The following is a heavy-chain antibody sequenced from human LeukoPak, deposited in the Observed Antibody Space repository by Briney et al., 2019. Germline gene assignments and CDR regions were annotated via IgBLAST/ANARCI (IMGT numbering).Heavy chain of an antibody. V-gene: IGHV4-34*01. CDR1: GGSFSGYY. CDR3: ARAYYDYVWGSYRLKKPSGLDY. CDR2: INHSGST. J-gene: IGHJ4*02. D-gene: IGHD3-16*02. Sequence: SETLSLTCAVYGGSFSGYYWSWIRQPPGKGLEWIGEINHSGSTNYNPSLKSRVTISVDTSKNQFSLKLSSVTAADTAVYYCARAYYDYVWGSYRLKKPSGLDYWGQGTLVTVSS.